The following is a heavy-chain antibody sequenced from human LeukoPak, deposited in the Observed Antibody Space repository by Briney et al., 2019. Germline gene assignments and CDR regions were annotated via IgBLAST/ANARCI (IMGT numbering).Heavy chain of an antibody. CDR3: ARGVGVPFFDY. D-gene: IGHD3-3*01. Sequence: GGSLRLSCAASEFSVGSNYMTWVRQSPGKGLEWVSAISASGGSTYYADSVKGRFTISRDNAKNSLYLQMNSLRAEDTTVYYCARGVGVPFFDYWGQGTLVTVSS. CDR2: ISASGGST. V-gene: IGHV3-23*01. CDR1: EFSVGSNY. J-gene: IGHJ4*02.